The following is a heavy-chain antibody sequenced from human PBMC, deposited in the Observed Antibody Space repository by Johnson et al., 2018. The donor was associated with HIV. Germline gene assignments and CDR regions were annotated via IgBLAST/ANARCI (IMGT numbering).Heavy chain of an antibody. Sequence: QVQLVESGGGLVQPGGSLRLSCAASGFTFSDYYMSWIRQAPGKGLEWVSYISSSGSTIYYADSVKGRFTISRDNSKHTLYLQMNSLRAEDTAVYYCARGPVMVRGVTDAFDIWGQGTMVTVSS. J-gene: IGHJ3*02. CDR2: ISSSGSTI. V-gene: IGHV3-11*04. CDR3: ARGPVMVRGVTDAFDI. D-gene: IGHD3-10*01. CDR1: GFTFSDYY.